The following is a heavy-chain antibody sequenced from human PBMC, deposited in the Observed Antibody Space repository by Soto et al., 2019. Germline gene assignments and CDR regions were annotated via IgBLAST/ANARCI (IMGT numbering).Heavy chain of an antibody. CDR1: GGSFSGYY. D-gene: IGHD3-3*01. V-gene: IGHV4-34*01. CDR3: ARVMRLDFWSGTNHYYYYYGMDV. J-gene: IGHJ6*02. Sequence: LSLTCAVYGGSFSGYYWSWIRQPPGKGLEWIGEINHSGSTNYNPSLKSRVTISVDTSKNQFSLKLSSVTAADTAVYYCARVMRLDFWSGTNHYYYYYGMDVWGQGTTVTVSS. CDR2: INHSGST.